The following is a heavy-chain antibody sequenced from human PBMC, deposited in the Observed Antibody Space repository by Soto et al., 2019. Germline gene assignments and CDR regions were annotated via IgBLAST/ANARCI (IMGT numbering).Heavy chain of an antibody. D-gene: IGHD2-15*01. J-gene: IGHJ6*02. V-gene: IGHV1-69*01. CDR1: GGTFSSYA. Sequence: QVQLVQSGAEVKKPGSSVKVSCKASGGTFSSYAISWVRQAPGQGLEWMGGIIPIFGTANYAQKFQGRVTITADESTSTAYMEQSSLRYEDTAVYYCAGDSAVVVAATPYYCYGMDVWGQGTTVTVSS. CDR3: AGDSAVVVAATPYYCYGMDV. CDR2: IIPIFGTA.